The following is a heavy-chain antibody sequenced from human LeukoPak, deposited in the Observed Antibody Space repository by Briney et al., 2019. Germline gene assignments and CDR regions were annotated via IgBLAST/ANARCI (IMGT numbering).Heavy chain of an antibody. CDR1: GYSISSGYY. Sequence: PSETLSLTCAVAGYSISSGYYWGCIPQPPGKGREEIGSIYHSGSTYYHPSLKSRVTISVDTSKNQFSLKLSSVTAADTAVYYCARTPGPYYYGSGIDWGQGTLVTVSS. CDR2: IYHSGST. V-gene: IGHV4-38-2*01. J-gene: IGHJ4*02. D-gene: IGHD3-10*01. CDR3: ARTPGPYYYGSGID.